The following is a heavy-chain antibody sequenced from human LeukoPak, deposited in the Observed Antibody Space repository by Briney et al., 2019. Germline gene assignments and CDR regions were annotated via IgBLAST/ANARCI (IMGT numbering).Heavy chain of an antibody. D-gene: IGHD2-15*01. CDR1: GGSFSGYY. Sequence: ASETLSLTCAVYGGSFSGYYWSWIRQPPGKGLEWIGEINHSGSTNYNPSLKSRVTISVDTSKNQFSLKLSSVTAADTAVYYCGAATAGSWGQGTLVTVSS. J-gene: IGHJ5*02. CDR3: GAATAGS. V-gene: IGHV4-34*01. CDR2: INHSGST.